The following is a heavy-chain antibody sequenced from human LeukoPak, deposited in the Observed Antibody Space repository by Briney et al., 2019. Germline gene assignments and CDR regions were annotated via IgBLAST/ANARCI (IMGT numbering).Heavy chain of an antibody. V-gene: IGHV3-23*01. CDR1: GFTFISYA. CDR3: AKDPKGRYYYYGMDV. Sequence: GGSLRLSYAASGFTFISYAMSWVRQAPGKGMEWVSAISGSGGSTYYADSVKGRFTISRDNSKNTLYLQMNSLRAEDTAVYYCAKDPKGRYYYYGMDVWGQGTTVTVSS. CDR2: ISGSGGST. D-gene: IGHD3-10*01. J-gene: IGHJ6*02.